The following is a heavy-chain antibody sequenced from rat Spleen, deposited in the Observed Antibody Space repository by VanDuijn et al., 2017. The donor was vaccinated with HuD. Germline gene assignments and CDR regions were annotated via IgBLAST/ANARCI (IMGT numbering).Heavy chain of an antibody. CDR3: AWGGDVYYGFDY. D-gene: IGHD1-6*01. CDR1: GFTFSTAW. CDR2: IKAKGNNYAT. Sequence: EVQVLESGGGLVQPGNSLKLSCATSGFTFSTAWMYWYRQFPEKRLEWVARIKAKGNNYATDYTESVKGRFTISRDDSKSSIYLQMNNLKEEDTAVYYCAWGGDVYYGFDYWGQGVMVTVSS. V-gene: IGHV6-6*01. J-gene: IGHJ2*01.